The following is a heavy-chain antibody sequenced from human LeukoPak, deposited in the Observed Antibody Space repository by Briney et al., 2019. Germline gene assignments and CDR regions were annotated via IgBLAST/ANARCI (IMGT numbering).Heavy chain of an antibody. Sequence: ASVKVSCKVSGYTLTELSIHWVRQAPGKGLEWMGGFDPEDGETIYAQKFQGRVTMTEDTSTDTAYMELSSLRSEDTAVYYCATGGNWNDGIDYWGQGTLVTVSS. CDR1: GYTLTELS. V-gene: IGHV1-24*01. CDR2: FDPEDGET. CDR3: ATGGNWNDGIDY. J-gene: IGHJ4*02. D-gene: IGHD1-1*01.